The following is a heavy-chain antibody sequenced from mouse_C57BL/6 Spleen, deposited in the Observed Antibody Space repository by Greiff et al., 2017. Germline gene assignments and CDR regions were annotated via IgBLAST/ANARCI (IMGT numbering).Heavy chain of an antibody. J-gene: IGHJ2*01. CDR2: ISDGGRYT. D-gene: IGHD4-1*01. V-gene: IGHV5-4*01. Sequence: EVMLVESGGGLVKPGGSLKLSCAASGFTFSSYAMSWVRQTPEKRLEWVATISDGGRYTYYPDNVKGRFTISRDNAKNNLYLQMSHLKSEDTAMYYCARDRNWGRKGDYFDYWGQGTTLTVSS. CDR1: GFTFSSYA. CDR3: ARDRNWGRKGDYFDY.